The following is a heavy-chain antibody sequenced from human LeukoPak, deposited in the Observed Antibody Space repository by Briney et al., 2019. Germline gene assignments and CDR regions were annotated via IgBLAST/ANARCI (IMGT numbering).Heavy chain of an antibody. Sequence: SETLSLTCTVSGYSISSGYDWGWIRQPPGKGLEWIGSMYHSGSTNYNASLKSRVTISVDTSKNQFSLKLSSVTAADTAVYYCARGDGDTSGWPDYWGQGTLVTVSS. CDR2: MYHSGST. V-gene: IGHV4-38-2*02. CDR3: ARGDGDTSGWPDY. CDR1: GYSISSGYD. J-gene: IGHJ4*02. D-gene: IGHD6-19*01.